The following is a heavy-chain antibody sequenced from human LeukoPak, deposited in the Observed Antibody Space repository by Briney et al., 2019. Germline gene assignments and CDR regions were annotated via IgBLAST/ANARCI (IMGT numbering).Heavy chain of an antibody. V-gene: IGHV4-4*07. D-gene: IGHD2-15*01. J-gene: IGHJ3*02. CDR2: IYTSGST. CDR3: ARMKLGYCSGGSCYRLGGAFDI. Sequence: PSETLSLTCTVSGGSISSYHWSWIRQPAGKGLEWIGRIYTSGSTNYNPSLKSRVTMSVDTSKNQFSLKLSSVTAADTAVYYCARMKLGYCSGGSCYRLGGAFDIWGQGTMVTVSS. CDR1: GGSISSYH.